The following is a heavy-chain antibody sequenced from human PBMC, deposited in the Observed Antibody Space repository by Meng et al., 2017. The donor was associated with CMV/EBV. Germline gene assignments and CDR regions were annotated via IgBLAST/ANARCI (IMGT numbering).Heavy chain of an antibody. D-gene: IGHD3-3*01. Sequence: GGSLRLSCAASGFTFSSYWMSWVRQAPGKGLEWVANIKQDGSEKYYVDSVKGRFTISRDNAKNSLYLQMNSLRAEDTAVYYCARSHYDFWSGYYYYFDYWGQGTLVTVSS. V-gene: IGHV3-7*01. J-gene: IGHJ4*02. CDR2: IKQDGSEK. CDR1: GFTFSSYW. CDR3: ARSHYDFWSGYYYYFDY.